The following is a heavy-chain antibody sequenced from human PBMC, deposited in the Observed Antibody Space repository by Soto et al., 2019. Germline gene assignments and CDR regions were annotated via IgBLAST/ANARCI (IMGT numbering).Heavy chain of an antibody. CDR2: ISGYNGNT. J-gene: IGHJ5*02. CDR3: ARALVKAFTNRGTWFDP. D-gene: IGHD3-16*01. CDR1: GYTFTNYG. V-gene: IGHV1-18*01. Sequence: ASVKVSCKASGYTFTNYGVAWVRQAPGHGLEWLGWISGYNGNTNYAQKFQGRVTMTRDTATSTAYMELKTLRSDDTASYFCARALVKAFTNRGTWFDPWGQGTLVTVSS.